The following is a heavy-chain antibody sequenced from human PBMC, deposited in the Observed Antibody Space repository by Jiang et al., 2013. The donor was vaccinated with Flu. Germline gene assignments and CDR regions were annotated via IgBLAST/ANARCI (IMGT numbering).Heavy chain of an antibody. J-gene: IGHJ2*01. Sequence: VQLVESGGGVVQPGRSLRLSCAASGFTFSSYGMHWVRQAPGKGLEWVAVISYDGSNKYYADSVKGRFTISRDNSKNTLYLQMNSLRAEDTAVYYCAKDPNKLSQVEWWGYFDLWGRGTLVTVS. CDR1: GFTFSSYG. CDR2: ISYDGSNK. D-gene: IGHD2-8*01. CDR3: AKDPNKLSQVEWWGYFDL. V-gene: IGHV3-30*18.